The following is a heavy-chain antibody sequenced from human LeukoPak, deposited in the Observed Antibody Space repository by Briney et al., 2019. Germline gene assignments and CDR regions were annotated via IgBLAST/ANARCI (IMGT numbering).Heavy chain of an antibody. J-gene: IGHJ1*01. CDR2: INSRGDST. V-gene: IGHV3-23*01. D-gene: IGHD6-19*01. CDR1: GFTFSIYA. Sequence: EGSLILSCAASGFTFSIYAMSWVRPVPGRGLEWVSTINSRGDSTYVTDSVRGRFTISRDNSKNSLYLQMTSVRVEDTAVYYCVKGPRPDITVAHTVEKWGQGTLVTVSS. CDR3: VKGPRPDITVAHTVEK.